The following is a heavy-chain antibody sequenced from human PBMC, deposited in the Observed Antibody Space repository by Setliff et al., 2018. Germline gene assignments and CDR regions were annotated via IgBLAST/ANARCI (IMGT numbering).Heavy chain of an antibody. V-gene: IGHV3-30*02. CDR2: VRFDGSYK. CDR3: VKVKKPLIRGSGFDY. J-gene: IGHJ4*02. D-gene: IGHD3-10*01. CDR1: GFVFGTYG. Sequence: GGSLRLSCAASGFVFGTYGMHWVRQAPGKGLDWVASVRFDGSYKVYADSVKGRFTISRDNSESTLFLQMTSLRPEDTGVYYCVKVKKPLIRGSGFDYWGRGTLVTVSS.